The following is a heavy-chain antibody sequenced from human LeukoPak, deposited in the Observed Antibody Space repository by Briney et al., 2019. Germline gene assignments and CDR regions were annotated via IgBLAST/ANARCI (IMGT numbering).Heavy chain of an antibody. V-gene: IGHV3-48*03. D-gene: IGHD1-26*01. CDR2: ISSSGSTI. J-gene: IGHJ4*02. Sequence: GGSLRLSCTASGFTFSSYEMNWVRQAPGKGLEWVSYISSSGSTIYYADSVKGRFTISRDNAKNSLYLQKSSLRAEDTAVYHCATEARAYSGSYNVFDYWGQGTLVTVSS. CDR3: ATEARAYSGSYNVFDY. CDR1: GFTFSSYE.